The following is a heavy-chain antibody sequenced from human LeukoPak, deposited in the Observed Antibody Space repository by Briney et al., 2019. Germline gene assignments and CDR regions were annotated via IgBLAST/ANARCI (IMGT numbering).Heavy chain of an antibody. J-gene: IGHJ4*02. Sequence: GGSLRLSCAASGFTFSNYYMSWVRQAPGKGLEWVSSIRSSSSYVYYADSVKGRFTISRDNSKNTLFLQMNSLRAEDTAIYYCAKRPAAVRGVIPYVDYWGQGTLVTVSS. V-gene: IGHV3-21*04. CDR3: AKRPAAVRGVIPYVDY. CDR1: GFTFSNYY. CDR2: IRSSSSYV. D-gene: IGHD3-10*02.